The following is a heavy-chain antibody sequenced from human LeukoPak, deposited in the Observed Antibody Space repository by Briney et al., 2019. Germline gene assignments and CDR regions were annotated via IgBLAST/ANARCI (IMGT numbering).Heavy chain of an antibody. CDR3: ARGEGTLTAAGTIDS. CDR2: IYYSGRT. Sequence: KTSETLSLTCTVSGDSISNYYWIWIRQPPGKGLEWIGYIYYSGRTAFNPSLKSRVTISVDTSKNQFSLKMTSVTAADTAVYYCARGEGTLTAAGTIDSWGQGTLVTVSS. D-gene: IGHD6-13*01. V-gene: IGHV4-59*01. J-gene: IGHJ4*02. CDR1: GDSISNYY.